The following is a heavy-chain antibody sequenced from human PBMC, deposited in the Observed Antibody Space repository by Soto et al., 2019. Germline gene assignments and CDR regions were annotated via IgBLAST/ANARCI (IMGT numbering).Heavy chain of an antibody. D-gene: IGHD1-26*01. V-gene: IGHV3-30-3*01. CDR1: GFTFSSYA. J-gene: IGHJ4*02. CDR3: ARVYSGSYRPLDY. Sequence: QVQLVESGGGVVQPGRSLRLSCAASGFTFSSYAMHWVRQAPGKGLEWVAVISYDGSNKYYADSVKGRFTISRDNSKNTLYLEMNSLRAEDTAVYCCARVYSGSYRPLDYWGQGTLVTVSS. CDR2: ISYDGSNK.